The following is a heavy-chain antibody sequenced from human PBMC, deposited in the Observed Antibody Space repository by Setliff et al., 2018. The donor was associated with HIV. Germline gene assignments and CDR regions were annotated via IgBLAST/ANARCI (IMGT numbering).Heavy chain of an antibody. Sequence: SETLSLTCTASGGSISSTNYFWGWIRQPPGKGLEWIGTIYYHGSTYYNPSLKSRVTISIDTSENQFSLQLTSVTAADTAVYYCVNPSGAMGDFDSWGQGTLVTVSS. V-gene: IGHV4-39*01. CDR3: VNPSGAMGDFDS. J-gene: IGHJ4*02. CDR2: IYYHGST. CDR1: GGSISSTNYF. D-gene: IGHD3-16*01.